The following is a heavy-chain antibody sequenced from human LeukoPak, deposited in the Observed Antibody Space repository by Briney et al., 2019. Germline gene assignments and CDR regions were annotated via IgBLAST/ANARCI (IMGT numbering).Heavy chain of an antibody. CDR3: ARDQRYCSSTSCPIDY. J-gene: IGHJ4*02. CDR2: IYTSGST. V-gene: IGHV4-61*02. Sequence: SETLSLTCTVSGGSVSRAGYYWSWLRQPAGKGLEWIGRIYTSGSTNYNPSLKSRVTISVDTSKNQFSLKLSSVTAADTAVYYCARDQRYCSSTSCPIDYWGQGTLVTVSS. CDR1: GGSVSRAGYY. D-gene: IGHD2-2*01.